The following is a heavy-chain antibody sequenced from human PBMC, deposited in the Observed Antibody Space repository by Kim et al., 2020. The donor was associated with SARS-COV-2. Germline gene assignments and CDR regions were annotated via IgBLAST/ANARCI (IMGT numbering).Heavy chain of an antibody. CDR2: IYYSGST. CDR1: GGSISSGGYY. D-gene: IGHD2-15*01. J-gene: IGHJ6*02. CDR3: ARAGIRCSGGSCRGYYYYYGMDV. Sequence: SETLSLTCTVSGGSISSGGYYWSWIRQHPGKGLEWIGYIYYSGSTYYNPSLKSRVTISVDTSKNQFSLKLSSVTAADTAVYYCARAGIRCSGGSCRGYYYYYGMDVWGQGTTVTVSS. V-gene: IGHV4-31*03.